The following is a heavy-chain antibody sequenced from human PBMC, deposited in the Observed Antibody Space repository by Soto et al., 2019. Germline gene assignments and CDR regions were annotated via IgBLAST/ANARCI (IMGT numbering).Heavy chain of an antibody. Sequence: SETLSLTCAVSGGSISSGGYSWSWIRQPPGKGLEWIGYINNNGNTYYNPSLESRVTISVDTSKNQISLSLTSVTAADTAVYYCAATPRYWGQGTLVTVSS. D-gene: IGHD1-26*01. CDR1: GGSISSGGYS. CDR2: INNNGNT. V-gene: IGHV4-30-2*02. CDR3: AATPRY. J-gene: IGHJ4*02.